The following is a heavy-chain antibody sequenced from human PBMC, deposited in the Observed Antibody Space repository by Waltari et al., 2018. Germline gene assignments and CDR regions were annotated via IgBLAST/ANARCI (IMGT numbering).Heavy chain of an antibody. Sequence: EVQLVESGGGLVQPGGSRRLSCAASGFTFSTSAMGWVSQSRGKGLEWVSTISGVGGHTFDADSVKGRFTISRDYSENTLYLQMNSLRGEDTAVYYCARDRHCSSSGCSGLWGQGTLVTVSS. V-gene: IGHV3-23*04. CDR2: ISGVGGHT. CDR1: GFTFSTSA. J-gene: IGHJ4*02. D-gene: IGHD2-2*01. CDR3: ARDRHCSSSGCSGL.